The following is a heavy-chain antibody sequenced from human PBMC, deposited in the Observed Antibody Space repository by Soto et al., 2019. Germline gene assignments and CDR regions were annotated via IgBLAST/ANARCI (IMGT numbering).Heavy chain of an antibody. D-gene: IGHD6-19*01. Sequence: PSETLSLTCTVSGGSISSSSYYWGWIRQPPGKGLEWIGSIYYSGSTYYNPSLRSRVTISVDTSKNQFSLKLSSVTAADTAVYYCARHVGYSSGWYRAPFDYWGQGTLVTVSS. CDR3: ARHVGYSSGWYRAPFDY. J-gene: IGHJ4*02. CDR1: GGSISSSSYY. V-gene: IGHV4-39*01. CDR2: IYYSGST.